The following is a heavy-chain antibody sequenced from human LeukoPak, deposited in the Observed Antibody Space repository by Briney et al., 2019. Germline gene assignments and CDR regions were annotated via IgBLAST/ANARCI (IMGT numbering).Heavy chain of an antibody. CDR1: GGSFSGYY. Sequence: PSETLSLTCAVYGGSFSGYYWSWIRQPPGKGLEWIGEINHSGSTNYNPSLKSRVTISVDTSKNQFSLKLSSVTAADTAVYYCARGYYGSGSYYNVDYWGQGTLVTVSS. D-gene: IGHD3-10*01. V-gene: IGHV4-34*01. CDR2: INHSGST. CDR3: ARGYYGSGSYYNVDY. J-gene: IGHJ4*02.